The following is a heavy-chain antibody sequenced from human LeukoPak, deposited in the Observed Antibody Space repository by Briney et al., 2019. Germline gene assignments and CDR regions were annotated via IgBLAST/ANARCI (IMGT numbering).Heavy chain of an antibody. D-gene: IGHD1-26*01. J-gene: IGHJ6*03. CDR2: IRSKGSSYAT. V-gene: IGHV3-73*01. Sequence: GGSLRLSCAASGFTFSGSAMHWVRQASGKGLEWVGRIRSKGSSYATTYAASVKGRFTISRDNAKSSLYLQMNSLRAEDTAVYYCARDPYSGSYGADYYYYMDVWGKGTTVTISS. CDR3: ARDPYSGSYGADYYYYMDV. CDR1: GFTFSGSA.